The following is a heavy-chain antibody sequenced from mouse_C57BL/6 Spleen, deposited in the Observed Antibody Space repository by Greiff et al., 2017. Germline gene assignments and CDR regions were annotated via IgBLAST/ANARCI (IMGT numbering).Heavy chain of an antibody. D-gene: IGHD2-2*01. CDR2: IRNKANGYTT. Sequence: EVQLVESGGGLVQPGGSLSLSCAASGFTFTDYYMSWVRQPPGKALEWLGFIRNKANGYTTEYSASVKGRFTISRDNSQSILYLQMNALRAEDSATYYCARYGEGYDGFAYWGQGTLVTVSA. J-gene: IGHJ3*01. V-gene: IGHV7-3*01. CDR1: GFTFTDYY. CDR3: ARYGEGYDGFAY.